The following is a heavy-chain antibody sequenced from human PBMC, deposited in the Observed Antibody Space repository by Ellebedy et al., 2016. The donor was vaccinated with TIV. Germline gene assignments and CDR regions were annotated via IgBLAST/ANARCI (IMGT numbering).Heavy chain of an antibody. CDR3: ACFDY. CDR2: IWYDGSNK. Sequence: GESLKISCAASGFTFSSYAMSWVRQAPGKGLEWVAVIWYDGSNKYYADSVKGRFTISRDNAKNSLYLQMNSLRAEDTALYYCACFDYWGQGTLVTVSS. V-gene: IGHV3-33*03. CDR1: GFTFSSYA. J-gene: IGHJ4*02.